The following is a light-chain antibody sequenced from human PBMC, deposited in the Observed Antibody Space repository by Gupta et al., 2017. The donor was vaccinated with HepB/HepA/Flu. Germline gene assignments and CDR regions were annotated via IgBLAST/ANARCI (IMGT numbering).Light chain of an antibody. CDR2: GAS. CDR3: QQYSGSPPT. J-gene: IGKJ1*01. Sequence: EIVLTQSPGTLSLSPGERTTLSCRASQSVSSSYLAWYQQKPGQAPRLLIYGASSRATGLPDRFSGSGSGTDFTLTITRLEPEDFAVYYCQQYSGSPPTFGQGTKVEIK. V-gene: IGKV3-20*01. CDR1: QSVSSSY.